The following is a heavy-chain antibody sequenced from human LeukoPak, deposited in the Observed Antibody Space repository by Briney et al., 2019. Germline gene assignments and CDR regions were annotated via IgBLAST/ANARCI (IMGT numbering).Heavy chain of an antibody. Sequence: PSETLSLTCIVSGGSISSGDYYWSWIRRSPGKGLEWIGYIYYTGSISYNPSLKSRLTISVDTSKNQFSLKLSSVTAADTAVYYCARGPNYVWGSYRYFDYWGQGTLVTVSS. V-gene: IGHV4-30-4*01. D-gene: IGHD3-16*02. CDR2: IYYTGSI. CDR3: ARGPNYVWGSYRYFDY. CDR1: GGSISSGDYY. J-gene: IGHJ4*02.